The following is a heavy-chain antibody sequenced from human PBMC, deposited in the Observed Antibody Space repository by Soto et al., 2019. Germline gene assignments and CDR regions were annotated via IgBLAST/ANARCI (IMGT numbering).Heavy chain of an antibody. J-gene: IGHJ4*02. D-gene: IGHD6-19*01. V-gene: IGHV3-53*01. Sequence: EVQLVESGGGLIQPGGSLRLSCAASGFAVSSKYMTWVRQAPGKGLEWVPVIYGGGTTYYADFVKGRFTISRDTSKNTLYLQMNSLRAEDTAVYYCVQTAGWPGFDFWGQGTLVTVSS. CDR3: VQTAGWPGFDF. CDR1: GFAVSSKY. CDR2: IYGGGTT.